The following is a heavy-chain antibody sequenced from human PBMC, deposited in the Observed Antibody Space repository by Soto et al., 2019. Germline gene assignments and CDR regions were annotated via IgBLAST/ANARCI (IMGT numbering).Heavy chain of an antibody. CDR2: ISSSSSYI. J-gene: IGHJ3*02. CDR3: ARVCLRGGDTGTLYAFDI. V-gene: IGHV3-21*01. D-gene: IGHD3-16*01. Sequence: EVQLVESGGGLVKPGGSLRLSCAASGFTFSSYSMNWVRQAPGKGLEWVSSISSSSSYIYYADSVKDRFTISRDNAKNSLYLQMNSLRAEDTAVYYCARVCLRGGDTGTLYAFDIWGQGTMVTVSS. CDR1: GFTFSSYS.